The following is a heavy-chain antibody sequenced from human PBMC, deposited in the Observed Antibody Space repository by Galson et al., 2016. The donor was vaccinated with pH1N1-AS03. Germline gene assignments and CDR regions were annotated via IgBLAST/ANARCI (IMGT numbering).Heavy chain of an antibody. V-gene: IGHV3-21*01. J-gene: IGHJ4*02. Sequence: SLRLSCAASGFTFSTHTMNWVRQAPGKGLEWVAYISSSSRFIYYADAVQGRFTISKDSPKNSVYLHMNGLRADDTAVYYCARDGGYRSGWIDFWGQGTLVSVSS. CDR1: GFTFSTHT. CDR2: ISSSSRFI. D-gene: IGHD6-19*01. CDR3: ARDGGYRSGWIDF.